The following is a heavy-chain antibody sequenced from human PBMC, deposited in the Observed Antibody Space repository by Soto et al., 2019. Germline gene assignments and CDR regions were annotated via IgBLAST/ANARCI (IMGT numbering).Heavy chain of an antibody. CDR1: GFTFSSYS. V-gene: IGHV3-21*01. Sequence: EVQLVESGGGLVKPGGSLRLPCAASGFTFSSYSMNWVRQAPGKGLEWVSSISSSSSYIYYADSVKGRFTISRDNAKNSLYLQMNSLRAEDTAVYYCARESGYDSSGYYSITLYYYYGMDVWGQGTTVTVSS. J-gene: IGHJ6*02. CDR3: ARESGYDSSGYYSITLYYYYGMDV. CDR2: ISSSSSYI. D-gene: IGHD3-22*01.